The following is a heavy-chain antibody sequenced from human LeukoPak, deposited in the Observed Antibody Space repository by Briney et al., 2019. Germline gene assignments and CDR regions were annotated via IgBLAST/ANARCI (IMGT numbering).Heavy chain of an antibody. CDR2: INWNGGCT. CDR3: ARDWSSGWYEEYYFDY. J-gene: IGHJ4*02. Sequence: GGSLRLSCAASGFTFDDYGMSWVRQAPGKGLEWVSGINWNGGCTGYADSVKGRFTISRDNAKNSLYLQMNSLRAEDTALYYCARDWSSGWYEEYYFDYWGQGTLVTVSS. V-gene: IGHV3-20*04. D-gene: IGHD6-19*01. CDR1: GFTFDDYG.